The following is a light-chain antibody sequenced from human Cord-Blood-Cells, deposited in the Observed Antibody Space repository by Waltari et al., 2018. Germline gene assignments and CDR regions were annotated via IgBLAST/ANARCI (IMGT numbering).Light chain of an antibody. CDR2: GKN. CDR1: SLRSYY. Sequence: SSELTQDPAVSVALGQTVRITCQGDSLRSYYASWYQQKPGQAPVLVIYGKNNRPSGLPDRFSGSRAGNTASVTITGAQAEDEADYYCNSRDSSGNHWVFGGGTKLTVL. CDR3: NSRDSSGNHWV. V-gene: IGLV3-19*01. J-gene: IGLJ3*02.